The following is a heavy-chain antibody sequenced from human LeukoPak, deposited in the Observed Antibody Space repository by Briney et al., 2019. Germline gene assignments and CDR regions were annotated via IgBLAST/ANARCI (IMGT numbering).Heavy chain of an antibody. CDR1: GGSFSGYY. Sequence: SETLSLTCAVYGGSFSGYYWSWIRQPPGKGLEWIGEINHSGSTNYNPSLKSRVTISVDTSKNQFSLKLSSVTAADTAVYYCARGITMIVVVITTFSAFDPWGQGTLVTVSS. CDR2: INHSGST. V-gene: IGHV4-34*01. J-gene: IGHJ5*02. CDR3: ARGITMIVVVITTFSAFDP. D-gene: IGHD3-22*01.